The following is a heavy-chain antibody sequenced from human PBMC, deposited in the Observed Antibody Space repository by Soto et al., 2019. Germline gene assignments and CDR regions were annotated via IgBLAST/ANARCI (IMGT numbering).Heavy chain of an antibody. CDR2: ISAYNGNT. J-gene: IGHJ4*02. D-gene: IGHD4-17*01. CDR3: ARPFGDCVDYAGSLRY. CDR1: GYTFSGYA. V-gene: IGHV1-18*01. Sequence: QVQLVQSGAEVKKPGASVKVSCKASGYTFSGYAMGGVRQAPGQGLEWMGWISAYNGNTDYAQKFQGRVTMTTDTTTSTAYMELRSLTSDDTAVYYCARPFGDCVDYAGSLRYWGQGTLVTVSS.